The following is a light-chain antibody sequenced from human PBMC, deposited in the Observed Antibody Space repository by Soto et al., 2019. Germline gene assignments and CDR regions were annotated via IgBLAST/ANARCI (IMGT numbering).Light chain of an antibody. CDR1: SSNIGGNY. Sequence: QPVLTQPPSASGTPGQRVTIPCSGSSSNIGGNYVYCYQQLPGTAPKLLIYRNNQRPSGVPDRFSGSKSGTSASLAISGLRSEDEADYYCAAWDDSLSGVVFGGGTKLTVL. CDR2: RNN. CDR3: AAWDDSLSGVV. J-gene: IGLJ2*01. V-gene: IGLV1-47*01.